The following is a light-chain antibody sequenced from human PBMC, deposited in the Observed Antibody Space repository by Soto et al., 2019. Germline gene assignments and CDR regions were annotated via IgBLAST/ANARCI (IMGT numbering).Light chain of an antibody. V-gene: IGLV6-57*02. CDR1: SGSIATNS. J-gene: IGLJ3*02. CDR3: QSYNSSNQV. Sequence: NFMLTQPHSVSESPGKTLTISYTGSSGSIATNSVQWCQQRPGSVPTTVIYEDNQRPSGVPDRFSGSIDNSSNSASLTISGLKTEDEADYYCQSYNSSNQVFGGGTKLTVL. CDR2: EDN.